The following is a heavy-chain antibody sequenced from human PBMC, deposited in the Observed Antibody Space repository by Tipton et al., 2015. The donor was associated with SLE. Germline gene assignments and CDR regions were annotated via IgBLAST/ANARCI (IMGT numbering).Heavy chain of an antibody. CDR2: INSDGSST. J-gene: IGHJ4*02. CDR3: AKGKNGYDISDY. CDR1: GFTFSSYW. Sequence: SLRLSCAASGFTFSSYWMHWVRQAPGKGLVWVSGINSDGSSTTYADSVKGRFTISRDNSKNTLYLQMNSLRAEDTAIYYCAKGKNGYDISDYWGQGTLVSVS. V-gene: IGHV3-74*01. D-gene: IGHD3-9*01.